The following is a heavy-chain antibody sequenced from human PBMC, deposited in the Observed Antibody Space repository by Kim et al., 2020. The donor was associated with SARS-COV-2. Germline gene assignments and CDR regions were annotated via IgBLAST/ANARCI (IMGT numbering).Heavy chain of an antibody. J-gene: IGHJ4*02. D-gene: IGHD6-13*01. Sequence: GGSLRLSCAASGYTFTTYAMHWVRQAPGKGLEWVAEISSYGNNQHYGVSVKGRFTISRDNSKNTISLDMNNLRPDDTAVYYCAREASAGFDYWGQGALVTVSS. CDR3: AREASAGFDY. CDR1: GYTFTTYA. V-gene: IGHV3-30*04. CDR2: ISSYGNNQ.